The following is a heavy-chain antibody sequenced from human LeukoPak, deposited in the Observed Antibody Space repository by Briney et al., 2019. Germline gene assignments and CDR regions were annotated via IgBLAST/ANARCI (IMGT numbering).Heavy chain of an antibody. D-gene: IGHD6-6*01. CDR3: ARDIGAARPRTGGYYGMDV. CDR2: IIPIFGTA. Sequence: ASVKVSCKASGGTFSSYAISWVRQAPGQGLEWMGGIIPIFGTANYAQKFQGRVTITADESTSTAYMELSSLRSEDTAVYYCARDIGAARPRTGGYYGMDVWGQGTTVTVSS. V-gene: IGHV1-69*13. CDR1: GGTFSSYA. J-gene: IGHJ6*02.